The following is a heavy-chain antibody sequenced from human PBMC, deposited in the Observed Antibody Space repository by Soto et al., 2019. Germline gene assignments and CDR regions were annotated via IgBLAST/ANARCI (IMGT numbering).Heavy chain of an antibody. CDR1: GYTFTSYG. D-gene: IGHD3-22*01. J-gene: IGHJ4*02. CDR3: ARDMRYYDGSGFVEY. Sequence: ASVKVSCKASGYTFTSYGITWVRQAPGQGLEWMGWISAYTGDTNYAQKLQGRVTMTTDTSTSTAYMELRSLRSDDTAVYYCARDMRYYDGSGFVEYWGQGTPVTVSS. V-gene: IGHV1-18*01. CDR2: ISAYTGDT.